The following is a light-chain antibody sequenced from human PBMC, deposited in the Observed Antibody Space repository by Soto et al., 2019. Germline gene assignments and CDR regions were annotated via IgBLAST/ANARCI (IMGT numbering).Light chain of an antibody. CDR1: QSVSSSY. J-gene: IGKJ3*01. Sequence: EIVLTQSPGTLSLSPGERATLSCRASQSVSSSYLAWYQQKPGQALRLVIYGASSRATGIPDSFSGSGSGTDFTLTISRLEPEDFAVYYCQQYGSSPFSTFGLGTKVDIK. CDR2: GAS. V-gene: IGKV3-20*01. CDR3: QQYGSSPFST.